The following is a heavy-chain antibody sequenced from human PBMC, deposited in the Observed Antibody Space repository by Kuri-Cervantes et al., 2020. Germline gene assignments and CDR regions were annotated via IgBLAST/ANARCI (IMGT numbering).Heavy chain of an antibody. Sequence: GGSLRLSCAASGFTFSNAWMSWVRQAPGKGLEWVGRIKSKTDNGTKDYAAHGKVRFTISIDISKNTLYLQMNSLKTEDTAVYYCTSGSVVVAATVLREYFEHWGQGTLVTVSS. CDR2: IKSKTDNGTK. CDR1: GFTFSNAW. CDR3: TSGSVVVAATVLREYFEH. D-gene: IGHD2-15*01. V-gene: IGHV3-15*01. J-gene: IGHJ1*01.